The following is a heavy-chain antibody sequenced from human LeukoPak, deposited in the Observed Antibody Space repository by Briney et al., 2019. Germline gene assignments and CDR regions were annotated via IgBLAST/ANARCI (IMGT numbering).Heavy chain of an antibody. J-gene: IGHJ3*02. CDR3: ARVDTAMALDAFDI. Sequence: PSETLSLTCAVSGYSINSGYCWGWIRQPPGKGLEWIGNICHNVSTYYNPSLKSRVSISVDTSKNQFSLRLSSVTAADTAVYYCARVDTAMALDAFDIWGQGTMVTVSS. D-gene: IGHD5-18*01. CDR2: ICHNVST. V-gene: IGHV4-38-2*01. CDR1: GYSINSGYC.